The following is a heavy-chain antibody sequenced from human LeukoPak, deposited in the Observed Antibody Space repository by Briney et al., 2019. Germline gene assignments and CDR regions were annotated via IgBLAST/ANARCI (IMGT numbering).Heavy chain of an antibody. J-gene: IGHJ4*02. CDR2: IYYSGST. CDR1: GGSISSSSYY. D-gene: IGHD5-12*01. V-gene: IGHV4-39*01. Sequence: SETLSLTCTVSGGSISSSSYYWGWIRQPPGKGLEWIGSIYYSGSTYYNPSLKSRVTISVDTSKNQFSLKLTSVTAADTAVYYCARQGVASGYWGQATLVTVSS. CDR3: ARQGVASGY.